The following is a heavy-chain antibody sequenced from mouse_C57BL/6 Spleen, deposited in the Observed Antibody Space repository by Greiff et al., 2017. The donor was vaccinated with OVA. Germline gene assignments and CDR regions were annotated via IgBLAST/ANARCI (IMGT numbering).Heavy chain of an antibody. J-gene: IGHJ4*01. Sequence: QVHVKQPGAELVRPGSSVKLSCKASGYTFTSYWMHWVKQRPIQGLEWIGNIDPSDSETHYNQKFKDKATLTVDKSSSTAYMQLSSLTSEDSAVYYCARALYYYGSSYSAMDYWGQGTSVTVSS. CDR2: IDPSDSET. D-gene: IGHD1-1*01. CDR1: GYTFTSYW. CDR3: ARALYYYGSSYSAMDY. V-gene: IGHV1-52*01.